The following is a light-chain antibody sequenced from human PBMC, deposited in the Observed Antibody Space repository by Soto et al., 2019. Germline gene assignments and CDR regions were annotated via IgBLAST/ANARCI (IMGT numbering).Light chain of an antibody. CDR2: GAS. V-gene: IGKV3-20*01. CDR1: QSVSSSY. CDR3: QQYGRSPLLT. J-gene: IGKJ5*01. Sequence: EIVLTQSPGTLSLSPGERATLSCRASQSVSSSYLAWYQQKPGQAPRLLIYGASSRATGIPDRFSGSGSGTDFTLTISRLEPEDFAVYYCQQYGRSPLLTFGQGTRLEIK.